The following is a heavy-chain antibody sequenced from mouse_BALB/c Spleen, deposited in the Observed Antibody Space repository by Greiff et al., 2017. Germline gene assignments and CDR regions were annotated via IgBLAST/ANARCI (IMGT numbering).Heavy chain of an antibody. CDR3: ASMGYFDY. Sequence: QVQLNQPGAELVKPGASVKLSCKASGYTFTSYWMHWVKQRPGQGLEWIGEINPSNGRTNYNEKFKSKATLTVDKSSSTAYMQLSSLTSEDSAVYYCASMGYFDYWGQGTTLTVSS. V-gene: IGHV1S81*02. J-gene: IGHJ2*01. CDR2: INPSNGRT. CDR1: GYTFTSYW. D-gene: IGHD1-1*02.